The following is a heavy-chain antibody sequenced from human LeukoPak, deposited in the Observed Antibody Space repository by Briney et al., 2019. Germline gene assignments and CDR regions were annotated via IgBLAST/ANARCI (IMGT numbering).Heavy chain of an antibody. Sequence: EGSLRLSCAASGFTFSRYGMHWVRQAPGKGLEWVAVIWSDGSNQSYVDSVKGRFTISRDNSKKTLSLQMNSLRADDTAIYYCAKSGAMDVWGKGTTVTVSS. V-gene: IGHV3-33*03. D-gene: IGHD3-10*01. CDR2: IWSDGSNQ. CDR1: GFTFSRYG. J-gene: IGHJ6*03. CDR3: AKSGAMDV.